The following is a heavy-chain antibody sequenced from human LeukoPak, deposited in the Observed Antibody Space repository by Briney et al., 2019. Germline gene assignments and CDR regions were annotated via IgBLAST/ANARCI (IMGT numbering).Heavy chain of an antibody. CDR1: GFTFSDYN. CDR2: ITGSGRTT. J-gene: IGHJ4*02. CDR3: AKAYCSSTSCYVDY. D-gene: IGHD2-2*01. Sequence: GGSLRLSCTASGFTFSDYNMNWIRQAPGKGLEWVSYITGSGRTTYYADSVKGRFTISRDNSKNTLYLQMNSLRAEDTAVYYCAKAYCSSTSCYVDYWGQGTLVTVSS. V-gene: IGHV3-11*01.